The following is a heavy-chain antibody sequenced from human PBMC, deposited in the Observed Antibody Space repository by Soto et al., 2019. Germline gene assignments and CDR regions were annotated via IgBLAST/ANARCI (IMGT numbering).Heavy chain of an antibody. V-gene: IGHV3-21*01. J-gene: IGHJ4*02. Sequence: EVQLVESGGGLVKPGGSLRLSCAASGFTFSSYSMNWVRQAPGKGLEWVSSISSSSSYIYYADSVKGRLTISRDNAKNSLYLQMNSLRAEDTAVYYCARVVLDLVVVVAAMDYWGQGTLVTVSS. CDR1: GFTFSSYS. D-gene: IGHD2-15*01. CDR3: ARVVLDLVVVVAAMDY. CDR2: ISSSSSYI.